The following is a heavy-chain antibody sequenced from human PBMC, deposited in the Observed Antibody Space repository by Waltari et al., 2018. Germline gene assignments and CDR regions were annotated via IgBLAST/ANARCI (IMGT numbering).Heavy chain of an antibody. Sequence: AVISFDGSITFYADSVKGRFTVSRDNSKNTLFLEMNSLRPEDTAVYYCAKAEYSNWRKIKEYFQHWGQGTLVTVSS. V-gene: IGHV3-30*01. J-gene: IGHJ1*01. CDR2: ISFDGSIT. CDR3: AKAEYSNWRKIKEYFQH. D-gene: IGHD2-21*01.